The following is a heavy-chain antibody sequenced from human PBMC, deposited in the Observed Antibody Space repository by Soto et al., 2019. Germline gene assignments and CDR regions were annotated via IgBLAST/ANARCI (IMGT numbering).Heavy chain of an antibody. J-gene: IGHJ5*02. CDR2: ISGRGDST. Sequence: GGSLRLSCAASGFTFNSYAMNWVRQATGKGLEWVSVISGRGDSTYYADSVKGRFTISRDNSQNTLYLQMNGLRAEDTAIYNCARDFASALFGRFDPWGQGTLVTVSS. D-gene: IGHD2-21*01. CDR3: ARDFASALFGRFDP. CDR1: GFTFNSYA. V-gene: IGHV3-23*01.